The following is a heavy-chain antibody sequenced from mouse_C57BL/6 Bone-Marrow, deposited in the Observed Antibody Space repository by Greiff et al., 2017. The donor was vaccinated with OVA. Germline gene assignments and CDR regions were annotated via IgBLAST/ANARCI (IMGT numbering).Heavy chain of an antibody. CDR3: ARHNYGSSFYWYFDV. CDR1: GFTFSSYG. V-gene: IGHV5-6*01. D-gene: IGHD1-1*01. CDR2: ISSGGSYT. Sequence: EVQLQESGGDLVKPGGSLKLSCAASGFTFSSYGMSWVRQTPDKRLEWVATISSGGSYTYYPDSVKGRFTISRDNAKNTLYLQMSSLKSEDTAMYYCARHNYGSSFYWYFDVWGTGTTVTVSS. J-gene: IGHJ1*03.